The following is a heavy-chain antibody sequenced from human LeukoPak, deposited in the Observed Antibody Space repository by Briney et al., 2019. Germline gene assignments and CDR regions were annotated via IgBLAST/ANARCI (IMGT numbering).Heavy chain of an antibody. V-gene: IGHV3-9*01. CDR1: GFTFDELA. Sequence: GGSLRLSCSASGFTFDELAMHWVREGPGESLEWVAGIMWDGVTRGYADSVQGRFTISIDSAKNSLYLQMNSLRVDDTAFYYCTKDITPGGADVWGQGTTVIVSS. J-gene: IGHJ6*02. CDR3: TKDITPGGADV. CDR2: IMWDGVTR. D-gene: IGHD1-26*01.